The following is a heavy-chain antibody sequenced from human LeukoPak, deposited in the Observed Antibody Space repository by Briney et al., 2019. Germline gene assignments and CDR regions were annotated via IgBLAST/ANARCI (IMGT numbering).Heavy chain of an antibody. Sequence: SGTLSLTCTVSGGSISSSSYYWGWIRQPPGKGLEWIGSIYYSGSTYYNPSLKSRVTISVDTFKNQFSLKLSSVTAADTAVYCCAGPHDAFDIWGQGTMVTVSS. J-gene: IGHJ3*02. V-gene: IGHV4-39*01. CDR1: GGSISSSSYY. CDR3: AGPHDAFDI. CDR2: IYYSGST.